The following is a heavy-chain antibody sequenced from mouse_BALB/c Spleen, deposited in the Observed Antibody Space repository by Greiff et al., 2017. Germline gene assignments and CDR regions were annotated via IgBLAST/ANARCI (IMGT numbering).Heavy chain of an antibody. D-gene: IGHD1-2*01. V-gene: IGHV5-17*02. Sequence: EVKVEESGGGLVQPGGSRKLSCAASGFTFSSFGMHWVRQAPEKGLEWVAYISSGSSTIYYADTVKGRFTISRDNPKNTLFLQMTSLRSEDTAMYYCARSHYYGYYFDYWGRGTTLTVSS. CDR2: ISSGSSTI. J-gene: IGHJ2*01. CDR3: ARSHYYGYYFDY. CDR1: GFTFSSFG.